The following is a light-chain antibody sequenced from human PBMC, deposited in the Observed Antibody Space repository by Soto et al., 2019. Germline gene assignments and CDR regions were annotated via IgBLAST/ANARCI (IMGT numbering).Light chain of an antibody. CDR1: QSVRSSH. V-gene: IGKV3-20*01. J-gene: IGKJ1*01. CDR3: QQYGTSSKT. CDR2: DAS. Sequence: EIVMTQSPATLSVSPGESATLTCRASQSVRSSHLAWYQQKPGQAPRLLIYDASSRATGIPARFSGSGSGTDFTLTISSLEPEDFAVYYCQQYGTSSKTFGQGTKVDIK.